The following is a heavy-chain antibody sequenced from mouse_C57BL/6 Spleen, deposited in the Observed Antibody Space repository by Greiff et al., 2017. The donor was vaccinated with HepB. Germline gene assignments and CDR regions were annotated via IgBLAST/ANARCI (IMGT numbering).Heavy chain of an antibody. D-gene: IGHD1-1*01. V-gene: IGHV5-16*01. J-gene: IGHJ3*01. CDR2: INYDGSST. Sequence: EVKLMESEGGLVQPGSSMKLSCTASGFTFSDYYMAWVRQVPEKGLEWVANINYDGSSTYYLDSLKSRFILSRDNAKNILYLQMSSLKSEDTATYYCAREGDYGSSYWFAYWGQGTLVTVSA. CDR3: AREGDYGSSYWFAY. CDR1: GFTFSDYY.